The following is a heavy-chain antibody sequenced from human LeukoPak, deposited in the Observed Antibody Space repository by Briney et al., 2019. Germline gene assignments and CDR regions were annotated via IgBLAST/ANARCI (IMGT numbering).Heavy chain of an antibody. CDR1: GYTFTRYA. CDR2: INAGNGNT. CDR3: ARDLVPVNYVVVGSNYYYYGMDV. D-gene: IGHD2-2*01. J-gene: IGHJ6*02. V-gene: IGHV1-3*01. Sequence: GASVKVSCKASGYTFTRYAMYWVRQAPGQRLEWMGWINAGNGNTKYSQKFQGRVTITRDTSASTAYMELSSLRSEDTAVYYCARDLVPVNYVVVGSNYYYYGMDVWGQGTSVTVSS.